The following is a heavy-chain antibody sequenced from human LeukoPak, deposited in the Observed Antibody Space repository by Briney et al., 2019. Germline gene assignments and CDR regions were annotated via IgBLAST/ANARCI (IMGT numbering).Heavy chain of an antibody. J-gene: IGHJ4*02. CDR2: ISYDGSNK. CDR3: ARGRNIVATSGYFDF. V-gene: IGHV3-30-3*01. Sequence: GGSLRLSCAASGFTFSSYAMHWVRQAPGKGLEWVAVISYDGSNKYYADSVKGRFTISRDNSKNTLYLQMNSLRAEDTAVYYCARGRNIVATSGYFDFWGQGTLVTVSS. CDR1: GFTFSSYA. D-gene: IGHD5-12*01.